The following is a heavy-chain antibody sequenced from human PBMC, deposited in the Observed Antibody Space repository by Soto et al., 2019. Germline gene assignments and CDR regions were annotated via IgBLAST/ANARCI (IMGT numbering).Heavy chain of an antibody. CDR2: IYYSGST. CDR3: AREVYYDSSGYCFDY. CDR1: GGSISSGGYY. D-gene: IGHD3-22*01. Sequence: PSETLSLTCTVSGGSISSGGYYWSWIRQHPGKGLEWIGYIYYSGSTYYNPSLKSRVTISVDTSKNQFSLKLSSVTAADTAVYYCAREVYYDSSGYCFDYWGQGTLVTVSS. V-gene: IGHV4-31*03. J-gene: IGHJ4*02.